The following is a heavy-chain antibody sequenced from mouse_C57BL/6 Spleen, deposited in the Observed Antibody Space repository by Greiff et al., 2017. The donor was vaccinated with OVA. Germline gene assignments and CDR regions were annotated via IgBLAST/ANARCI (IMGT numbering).Heavy chain of an antibody. CDR1: GYTFTEYT. Sequence: VQRVESGAELVKPGASVKLSCKASGYTFTEYTIHWVKQRSGQGLEWIGWFYPGSGSIKYNEKFKDKATLTADKSSSTVYMELSRLTSEVSAVYSGARHEESLYDGSSYFDDWGQGTTLTVSS. CDR2: FYPGSGSI. D-gene: IGHD1-1*01. CDR3: ARHEESLYDGSSYFDD. J-gene: IGHJ2*01. V-gene: IGHV1-62-2*01.